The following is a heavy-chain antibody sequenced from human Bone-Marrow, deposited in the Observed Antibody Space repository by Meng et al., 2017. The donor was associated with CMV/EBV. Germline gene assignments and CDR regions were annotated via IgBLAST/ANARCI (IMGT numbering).Heavy chain of an antibody. D-gene: IGHD5/OR15-5a*01. CDR1: GFNFGSYW. CDR3: ARDDIVWWPGGWFDP. Sequence: GESLKISCAASGFNFGSYWMRWVRQAPGKGLEWVSSISSSSSYIYYADSVKGRFTISRDNAKNSLYLQMNSLRAEDTAVYYCARDDIVWWPGGWFDPWGQGTLVTVSS. CDR2: ISSSSSYI. J-gene: IGHJ5*02. V-gene: IGHV3-21*01.